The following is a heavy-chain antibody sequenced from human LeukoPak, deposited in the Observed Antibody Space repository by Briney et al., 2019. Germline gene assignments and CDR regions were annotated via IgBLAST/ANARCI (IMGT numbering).Heavy chain of an antibody. CDR1: GFSFSSYS. V-gene: IGHV3-48*01. Sequence: GGSLRLSCAASGFSFSSYSMNWVRQAPGKGLEWVSYISGSDNAKHYTDSVKGRFTISRDNAKNALYLQTNSLRVEDTAVYFCARDYVYAFDYWGQGTLVTVSS. J-gene: IGHJ4*02. D-gene: IGHD2/OR15-2a*01. CDR2: ISGSDNAK. CDR3: ARDYVYAFDY.